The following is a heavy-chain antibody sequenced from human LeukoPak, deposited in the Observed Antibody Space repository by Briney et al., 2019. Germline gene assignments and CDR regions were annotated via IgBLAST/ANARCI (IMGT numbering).Heavy chain of an antibody. CDR3: ARGGPLYGRLLY. D-gene: IGHD4-17*01. CDR1: GGSFSGYY. CDR2: INHSGST. V-gene: IGHV4-34*01. J-gene: IGHJ4*02. Sequence: PSETLSLTCAVYGGSFSGYYWSWIRQPPGKGLEWIGEINHSGSTNYNPSLKSRVTISVDTSKNQFSLKLSSVTAADTAVYFCARGGPLYGRLLYWGQGTLVTVSS.